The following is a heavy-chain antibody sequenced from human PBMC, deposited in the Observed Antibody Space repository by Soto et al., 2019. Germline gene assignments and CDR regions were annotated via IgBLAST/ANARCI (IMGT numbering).Heavy chain of an antibody. J-gene: IGHJ6*02. D-gene: IGHD5-18*01. V-gene: IGHV4-59*01. Sequence: LETLSLSYSASGGYSISSDGSWIRQHPGKGLEWIGYIYYSGSTNYNPSLKSRVTISVDTSKNQFPLKLSSVTAADTAVYYCARGDTAMVIYYYGMDVWGQGTTVTVSS. CDR3: ARGDTAMVIYYYGMDV. CDR1: GGYSISSD. CDR2: IYYSGST.